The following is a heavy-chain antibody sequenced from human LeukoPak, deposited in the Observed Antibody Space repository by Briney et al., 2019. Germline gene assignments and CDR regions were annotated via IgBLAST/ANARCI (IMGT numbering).Heavy chain of an antibody. CDR2: ISWNSGSI. CDR3: TKEGAGGTGYAFDI. Sequence: GGSLRLSCAASGFTFDDYAMHWVRQAPGKGLEWVSGISWNSGSIGYADSVKGRFTISRDNSKNTVYLQMNSLRAEDTALYYCTKEGAGGTGYAFDIWGQGTMVTVSS. D-gene: IGHD3-10*01. J-gene: IGHJ3*02. V-gene: IGHV3-9*01. CDR1: GFTFDDYA.